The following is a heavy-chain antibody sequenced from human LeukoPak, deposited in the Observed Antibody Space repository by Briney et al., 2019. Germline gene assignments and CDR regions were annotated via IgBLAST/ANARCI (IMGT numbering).Heavy chain of an antibody. CDR2: INPKSGDI. D-gene: IGHD6-19*01. Sequence: ASVTVSCRASGYTFTGYYIHWVRQAPGQGLEWMGWINPKSGDIKYAPKFQGRVTMTRDTSISTAYLELTRLRSDDSAVYYCGRDRALAGTAPDAFDIWGQGTMVIVSS. V-gene: IGHV1-2*02. CDR1: GYTFTGYY. J-gene: IGHJ3*02. CDR3: GRDRALAGTAPDAFDI.